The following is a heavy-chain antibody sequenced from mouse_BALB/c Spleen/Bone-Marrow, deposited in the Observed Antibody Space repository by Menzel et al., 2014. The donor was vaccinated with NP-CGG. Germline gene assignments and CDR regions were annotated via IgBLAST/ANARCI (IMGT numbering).Heavy chain of an antibody. CDR3: ARGLLRYFAMDY. CDR1: GSSLTSYG. D-gene: IGHD1-1*01. J-gene: IGHJ4*01. Sequence: VQLQQSGPGLVAPSQSLSITCTVSGSSLTSYGVHWVRQPPGKGLEWLGVIWAGGSTNYNSALMSRLSISKDNSKSQVFLKMNSLQTDDTAMYYCARGLLRYFAMDYWGQGTSVTVSS. CDR2: IWAGGST. V-gene: IGHV2-9*02.